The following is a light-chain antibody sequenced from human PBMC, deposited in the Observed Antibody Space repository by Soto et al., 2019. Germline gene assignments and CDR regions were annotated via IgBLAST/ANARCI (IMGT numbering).Light chain of an antibody. J-gene: IGKJ5*01. V-gene: IGKV3-15*01. Sequence: EIVMTQSPATLSVSPGETATLSCRASQYVSNKVAWYQQKPGQAPSLLILGASTRATGVPARFSGSGSGTGFTLSISSLQSEDFAVYYCKQYKEWPPFTFGQGTRLEIK. CDR2: GAS. CDR1: QYVSNK. CDR3: KQYKEWPPFT.